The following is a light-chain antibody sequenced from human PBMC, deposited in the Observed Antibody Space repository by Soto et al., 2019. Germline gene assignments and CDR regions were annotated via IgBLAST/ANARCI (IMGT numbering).Light chain of an antibody. J-gene: IGKJ2*01. CDR3: QQRYNRYT. Sequence: EIVLTQSPATLSLSPGERATLSCRASQSISSYLAWFQQKPGQAPRLLIYDASSRATGIPARFSGSGSGTDFTLTISSGESEDSAAYYCQQRYNRYTFGQGTKLEIK. CDR2: DAS. V-gene: IGKV3-11*01. CDR1: QSISSY.